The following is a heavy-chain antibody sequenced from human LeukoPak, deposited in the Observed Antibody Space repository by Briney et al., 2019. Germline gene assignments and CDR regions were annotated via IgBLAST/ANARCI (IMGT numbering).Heavy chain of an antibody. V-gene: IGHV4-34*01. Sequence: SETLSLTCAVYGGSFSGYYWSWIRQPPGKGLEWIGEINHSGSTNYNPSLKSRVTISVDTSKNQFSLKLSSVTAADAAVYYCASHVEMATINVGYFDYWGQGTLVTVSS. CDR2: INHSGST. CDR1: GGSFSGYY. J-gene: IGHJ4*02. D-gene: IGHD5-24*01. CDR3: ASHVEMATINVGYFDY.